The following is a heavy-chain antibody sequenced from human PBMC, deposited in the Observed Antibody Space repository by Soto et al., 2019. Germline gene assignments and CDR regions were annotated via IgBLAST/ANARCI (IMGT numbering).Heavy chain of an antibody. D-gene: IGHD3-10*01. V-gene: IGHV4-4*02. Sequence: QVHLQESGPGLVKPSGTLSLTCVVSGGSVTSTNWWSWVRQPPGKGLEWIAEMYYSGSTNYNPSLRSRVTISVDKSRNQFSLNVTSVTDADTAVYYCARSMVGQVLGIEIWGQGTLVTVSS. CDR2: MYYSGST. CDR1: GGSVTSTNW. CDR3: ARSMVGQVLGIEI. J-gene: IGHJ4*02.